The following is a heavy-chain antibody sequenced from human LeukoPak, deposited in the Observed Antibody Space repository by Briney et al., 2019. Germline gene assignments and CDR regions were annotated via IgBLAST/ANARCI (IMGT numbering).Heavy chain of an antibody. V-gene: IGHV3-74*01. J-gene: IGHJ4*02. CDR1: GFTFSSYW. CDR2: INSDGSST. CDR3: ARSDVLLWFGEFLEAGFDY. D-gene: IGHD3-10*01. Sequence: GGSLRLSCAASGFTFSSYWMHWVRQAPGKGLVWVSRINSDGSSTSYADSVKGRFTISRDNAKNTLYLQMNSLRAEDTAVYYCARSDVLLWFGEFLEAGFDYWGQGTLVTVSS.